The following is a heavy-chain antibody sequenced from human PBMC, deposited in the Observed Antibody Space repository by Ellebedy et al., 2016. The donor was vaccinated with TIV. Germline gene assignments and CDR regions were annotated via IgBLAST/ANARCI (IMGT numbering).Heavy chain of an antibody. Sequence: GGSLRLSCAVSGFSFADYTVHWVRQAPGQGLDWVSLISWGGGTTHYADSVKGRLTISRDDSENSLYLQMNSLRTEDTALYYCARGYRWLPLDYWGQGTLVTVSS. CDR3: ARGYRWLPLDY. CDR2: ISWGGGTT. D-gene: IGHD6-19*01. V-gene: IGHV3-43*01. J-gene: IGHJ4*02. CDR1: GFSFADYT.